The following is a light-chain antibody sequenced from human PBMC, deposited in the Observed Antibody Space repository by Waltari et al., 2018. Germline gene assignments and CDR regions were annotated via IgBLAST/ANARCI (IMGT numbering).Light chain of an antibody. Sequence: QSALTQPASVSGSPGQSITNPCTENSSDVGHYKVVYWYQPHPGKAPKLMIYEGNKRPAGVSDRFSGSKSGNRASLTISGLQAEDEADYYCCSYASSSGYVFGTGTEVTVL. J-gene: IGLJ1*01. V-gene: IGLV2-23*01. CDR2: EGN. CDR3: CSYASSSGYV. CDR1: SSDVGHYKV.